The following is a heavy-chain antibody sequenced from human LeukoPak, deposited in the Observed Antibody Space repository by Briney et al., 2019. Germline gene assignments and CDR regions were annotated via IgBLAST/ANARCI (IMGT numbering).Heavy chain of an antibody. J-gene: IGHJ6*03. CDR2: IYYSGST. CDR1: GGSNSSHY. V-gene: IGHV4-59*11. D-gene: IGHD1-20*01. CDR3: ARLYNWNDYYYYYMDV. Sequence: SETLSLTCTVPGGSNSSHYWSWIRQPPGKGLEWIGYIYYSGSTNYNPSLKSRVTISVDTSKNQFSLKLSSVTAADTAVYYCARLYNWNDYYYYYMDVWGKGTTVTVSS.